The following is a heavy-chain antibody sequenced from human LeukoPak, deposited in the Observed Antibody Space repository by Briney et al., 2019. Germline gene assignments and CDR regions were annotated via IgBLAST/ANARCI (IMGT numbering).Heavy chain of an antibody. J-gene: IGHJ6*03. CDR1: GGSFSGYY. D-gene: IGHD4-11*01. CDR3: ARAHRSLYSNYYYYMDV. Sequence: PETLSLTCAVYGGSFSGYYWSWIRQPPGKGLEWIGEINHSGSTNYNPSLKSRVTISVDTSKNQFSLKLSSVTAADTAVYYCARAHRSLYSNYYYYMDVWGKGTTVTVSS. CDR2: INHSGST. V-gene: IGHV4-34*01.